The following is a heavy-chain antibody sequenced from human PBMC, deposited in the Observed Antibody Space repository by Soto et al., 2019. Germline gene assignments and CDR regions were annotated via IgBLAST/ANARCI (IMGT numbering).Heavy chain of an antibody. V-gene: IGHV1-69*01. J-gene: IGHJ4*02. D-gene: IGHD3-9*01. CDR2: SIPIFGTA. CDR3: ARDPTVYFDWSYQSYYFDY. Sequence: QVQLVQAGAEVKKPGSSVKVSCKASGGTFSSYAISWVRQAPGQGLEWMGGSIPIFGTANYAQKFQGRVTITADESTSTAYMELSSLRSEDTAVYYCARDPTVYFDWSYQSYYFDYWGQVTLVTVSS. CDR1: GGTFSSYA.